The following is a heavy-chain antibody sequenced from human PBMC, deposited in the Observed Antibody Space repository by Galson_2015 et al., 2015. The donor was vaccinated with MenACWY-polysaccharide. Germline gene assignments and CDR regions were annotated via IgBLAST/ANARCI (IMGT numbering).Heavy chain of an antibody. CDR2: INPGDSDT. D-gene: IGHD6-6*01. V-gene: IGHV5-51*01. Sequence: QSGAEVKKPGESLKISCKGSGYSFTPYWIGWVRQMPGKGLEWMGIINPGDSDTRYSPSFQGQVTISVDKSISTAYLQWGSLKASDTTMYYCVRQGGQLVSLDFWGQGTLVTVSS. J-gene: IGHJ4*02. CDR1: GYSFTPYW. CDR3: VRQGGQLVSLDF.